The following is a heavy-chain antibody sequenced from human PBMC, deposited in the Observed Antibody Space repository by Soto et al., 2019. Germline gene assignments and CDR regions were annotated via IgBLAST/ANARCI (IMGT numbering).Heavy chain of an antibody. Sequence: ASVNVSCKASGGTFSSYAISWVRQAPGQGLEWMGGIIPIFGTANYAQKFQGRVTITADESTSTAYMELSSLRSEDTAVYYCARLMVRGVRNDYWGQGTLVTVSS. CDR1: GGTFSSYA. CDR2: IIPIFGTA. D-gene: IGHD3-10*01. J-gene: IGHJ4*02. V-gene: IGHV1-69*13. CDR3: ARLMVRGVRNDY.